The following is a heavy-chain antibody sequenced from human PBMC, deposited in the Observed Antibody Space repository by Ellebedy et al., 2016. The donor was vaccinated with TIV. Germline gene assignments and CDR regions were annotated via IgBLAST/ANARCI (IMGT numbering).Heavy chain of an antibody. CDR1: GGSISSSSYY. D-gene: IGHD1-26*01. J-gene: IGHJ4*02. Sequence: SETLSLTXTVSGGSISSSSYYWGWIRQPPGKGLEWIGSIYDGGSTYYNPSLKSRVTISVDTSKNQFSLKLSSVTAADTAVYYCARHPGSYADYWGQGTLVTVSS. CDR2: IYDGGST. V-gene: IGHV4-39*01. CDR3: ARHPGSYADY.